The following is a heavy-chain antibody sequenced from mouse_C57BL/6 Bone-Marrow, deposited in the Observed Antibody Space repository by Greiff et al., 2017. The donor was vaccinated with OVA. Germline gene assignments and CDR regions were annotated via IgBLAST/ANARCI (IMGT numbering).Heavy chain of an antibody. CDR3: ARCPNYYYGSSYVGWYFDV. Sequence: QVQLQQSGAELARPGASVKLSCKASGYTFTSYGISWVKQRTGQGLEWIGEIYPRSGNTYYNEKFKGKATLTADKSSSTAYMELRSLTSEDSAVSFCARCPNYYYGSSYVGWYFDVWGTGTTVTVSS. CDR2: IYPRSGNT. D-gene: IGHD1-1*01. J-gene: IGHJ1*03. V-gene: IGHV1-81*01. CDR1: GYTFTSYG.